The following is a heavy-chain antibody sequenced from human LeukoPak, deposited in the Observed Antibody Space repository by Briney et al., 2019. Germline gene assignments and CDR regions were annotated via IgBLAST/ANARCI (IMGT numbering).Heavy chain of an antibody. CDR3: AREGSSGWYKGGAFDI. CDR2: IYSGGST. Sequence: GGSLRLSCAASGFTVSSNYMSWVRQAPGKGLEWVSVIYSGGSTYYADSVKGRFTISRDNSKNTLYLQMNSLRAEDTAVYYCAREGSSGWYKGGAFDIWGQGTMVTVSS. J-gene: IGHJ3*02. CDR1: GFTVSSNY. D-gene: IGHD6-19*01. V-gene: IGHV3-53*01.